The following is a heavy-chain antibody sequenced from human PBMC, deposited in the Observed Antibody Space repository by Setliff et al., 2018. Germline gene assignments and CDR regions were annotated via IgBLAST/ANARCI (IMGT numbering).Heavy chain of an antibody. V-gene: IGHV4-39*01. Sequence: PSETLSLTCTVSGGSISSSSYYWGWIRQPPGKGLEWIGSIYYSGSTYYNPSLKSRVTISVDTSKNQFSLNLSSVTAADTAVYYCARVAAYSSSWYNYYYGMDVWGQGTTVTVSS. D-gene: IGHD6-13*01. CDR2: IYYSGST. CDR3: ARVAAYSSSWYNYYYGMDV. CDR1: GGSISSSSYY. J-gene: IGHJ6*02.